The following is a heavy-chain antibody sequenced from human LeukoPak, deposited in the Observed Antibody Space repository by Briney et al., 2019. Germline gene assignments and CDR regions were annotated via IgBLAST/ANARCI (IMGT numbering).Heavy chain of an antibody. V-gene: IGHV3-23*01. Sequence: GGSLRLSCAASGFTFSSYAMSWVRQAPGKGLEWVSAISGSGGSTYYADSVKGRFTISRDNSKNTLYLQMNSLRAEDTAVYYCAKDSGSLRRYSYYGMDVWGQGTTVTVSS. CDR2: ISGSGGST. J-gene: IGHJ6*02. CDR3: AKDSGSLRRYSYYGMDV. CDR1: GFTFSSYA. D-gene: IGHD1-26*01.